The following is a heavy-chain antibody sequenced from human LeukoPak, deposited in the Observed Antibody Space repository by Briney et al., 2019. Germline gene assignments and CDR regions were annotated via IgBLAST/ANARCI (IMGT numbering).Heavy chain of an antibody. CDR1: GYTFTSYA. J-gene: IGHJ4*02. Sequence: ASVKVSCKASGYTFTSYAMNWVRQAPGQGLEWMGIINPSGGSTSYAQKFQGRVTMTRDTSTSTAYMELRSLRSDDTAVYYCARSFEYDSHTGYWGQGTLVTVSS. V-gene: IGHV1-46*01. CDR2: INPSGGST. D-gene: IGHD3-22*01. CDR3: ARSFEYDSHTGY.